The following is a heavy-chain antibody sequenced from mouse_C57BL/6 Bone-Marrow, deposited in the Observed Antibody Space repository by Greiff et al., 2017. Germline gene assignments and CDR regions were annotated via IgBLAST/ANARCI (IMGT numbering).Heavy chain of an antibody. D-gene: IGHD1-1*01. J-gene: IGHJ2*01. V-gene: IGHV1-59*01. CDR2: IDPSDSYT. CDR3: ARPSPIYYGSSLVDY. Sequence: QVQLQQPGAELVRPGTSVKLSCKASGYTFTSYWMHWVKQRPGQGLEWIGVIDPSDSYTNYNQKFKGKATLTVDTSSSTAYMQLSSLTSEDSAVYYCARPSPIYYGSSLVDYWGQGTTLTVSS. CDR1: GYTFTSYW.